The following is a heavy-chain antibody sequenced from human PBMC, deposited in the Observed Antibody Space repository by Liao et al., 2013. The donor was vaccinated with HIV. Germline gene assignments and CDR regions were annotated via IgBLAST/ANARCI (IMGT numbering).Heavy chain of an antibody. J-gene: IGHJ3*01. CDR1: GDSIAYGGYS. CDR2: IYHSGSP. D-gene: IGHD3-22*01. CDR3: ARAVSSDNYHDAFDV. Sequence: QLRLQESGSGLVKPSQTLSLTCAVSGDSIAYGGYSWSWIRQPPGKGLEWIGYIYHSGSPYYNPSLKSRVTMSVDTSRNQFSLRLRSVTAADTAVYYCARAVSSDNYHDAFDVWGQG. V-gene: IGHV4-30-2*01.